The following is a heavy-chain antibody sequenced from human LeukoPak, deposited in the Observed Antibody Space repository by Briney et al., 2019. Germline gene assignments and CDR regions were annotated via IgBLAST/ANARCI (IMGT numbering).Heavy chain of an antibody. Sequence: GGSLRLSCAASGFTFSSYSMNWVRQAPGKGLEWVSYISSSGSTIYYADSVKGRFTISRDNAKNSLYLQMNSLRAEDTAVYYCARVGHNWGLIDYWGQGTLVTVSS. CDR2: ISSSGSTI. CDR3: ARVGHNWGLIDY. V-gene: IGHV3-48*04. D-gene: IGHD7-27*01. CDR1: GFTFSSYS. J-gene: IGHJ4*02.